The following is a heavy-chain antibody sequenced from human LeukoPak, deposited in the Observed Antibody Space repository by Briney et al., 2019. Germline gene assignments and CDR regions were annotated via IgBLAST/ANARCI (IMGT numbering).Heavy chain of an antibody. CDR3: ARHASVDGNWPRPLDY. J-gene: IGHJ4*02. V-gene: IGHV4-39*01. CDR1: GGSISSSPYY. D-gene: IGHD6-19*01. Sequence: PSETLSLTCTVSGGSISSSPYYWGWIHQPPGKGLEWIGNIYYSGSTYYNPSLKTRVTISVDTSKNQFSLKLTSVTAADTAVYYCARHASVDGNWPRPLDYWGQGSLVTVSS. CDR2: IYYSGST.